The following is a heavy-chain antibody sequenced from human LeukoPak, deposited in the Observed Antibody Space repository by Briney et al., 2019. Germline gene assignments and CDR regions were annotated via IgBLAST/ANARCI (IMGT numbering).Heavy chain of an antibody. CDR3: GAFGESDDAFDI. CDR1: GFTGSNNY. CDR2: IHSSGAT. J-gene: IGHJ3*02. V-gene: IGHV3-53*01. Sequence: GGSLRLSCAASGFTGSNNYVSWVRQAPGMGLEWVSAIHSSGATCYADSVKGRFTISRDNSKNTPYLQMNSLRAEDTAVYYCGAFGESDDAFDIWGQGTMVTVSS. D-gene: IGHD3-10*01.